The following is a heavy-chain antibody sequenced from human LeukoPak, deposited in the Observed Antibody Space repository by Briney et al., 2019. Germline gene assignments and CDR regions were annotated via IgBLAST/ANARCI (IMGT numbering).Heavy chain of an antibody. D-gene: IGHD6-19*01. Sequence: PSETLSLTCTVSGGSISSYYWSWIRQPPGKGLEWIGYIYYSGSTNYNPSLKSRVTISVDTSKNQFSLKLSSVTAADTAVYYCAGGKQWLAFDYWGQGTLVTVSS. CDR2: IYYSGST. CDR1: GGSISSYY. V-gene: IGHV4-59*08. CDR3: AGGKQWLAFDY. J-gene: IGHJ4*02.